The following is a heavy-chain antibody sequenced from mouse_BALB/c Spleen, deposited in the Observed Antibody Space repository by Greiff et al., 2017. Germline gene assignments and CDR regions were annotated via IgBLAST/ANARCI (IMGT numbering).Heavy chain of an antibody. J-gene: IGHJ2*01. CDR1: GYTFTSYV. V-gene: IGHV1-14*01. CDR3: ARYPYYRYDDGDY. D-gene: IGHD2-14*01. Sequence: SGPELVKPGASVKMSCKASGYTFTSYVMHWVKQKPGQGLEWIGYINPYNDGTKYNEKFKGKASLTSDKSSSTAYMELSSLTSEDSAVYYCARYPYYRYDDGDYWGQGTTLTVSS. CDR2: INPYNDGT.